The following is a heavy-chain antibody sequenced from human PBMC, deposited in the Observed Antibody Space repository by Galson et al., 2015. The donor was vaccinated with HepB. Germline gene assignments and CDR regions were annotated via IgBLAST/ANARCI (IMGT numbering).Heavy chain of an antibody. CDR3: ASWCSGGSCYSRYYYYGMDV. D-gene: IGHD2-15*01. J-gene: IGHJ6*02. CDR2: IWYDGSNK. Sequence: SLRLSCAASGFTFSSYGMHWVRQAPGKGLEWVAVIWYDGSNKYYADSVKGRFTISRDNSKNTLYLQMNSLRAEDTAVYYCASWCSGGSCYSRYYYYGMDVWGQGTTVTVSS. CDR1: GFTFSSYG. V-gene: IGHV3-33*08.